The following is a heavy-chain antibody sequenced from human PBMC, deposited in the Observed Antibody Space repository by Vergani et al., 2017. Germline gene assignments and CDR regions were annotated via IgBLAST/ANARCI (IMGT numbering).Heavy chain of an antibody. D-gene: IGHD3-22*01. CDR1: GYIFTNYW. CDR2: IHPADSDI. J-gene: IGHJ4*02. CDR3: ARLYGRDSSGSKYFDY. V-gene: IGHV5-51*01. Sequence: EVQLVQSGAEVKKPGESLKISCQIFGYIFTNYWIGWVRQRPGKGLEWMGIIHPADSDIRYSPSFQGQVTISVDKSISTAYLQRSSLRASDSAMYYCARLYGRDSSGSKYFDYWGQGTLVTVSS.